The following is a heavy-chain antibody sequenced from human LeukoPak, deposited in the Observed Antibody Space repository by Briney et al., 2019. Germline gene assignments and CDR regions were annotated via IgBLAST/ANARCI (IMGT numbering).Heavy chain of an antibody. CDR2: LYSSGST. V-gene: IGHV3-66*01. CDR3: AAKGNGYSGSYVFAH. CDR1: GFTVSVNY. D-gene: IGHD1-26*01. Sequence: PGGSLRLSCAASGFTVSVNYMSRVRQAPGKGLEWVSVLYSSGSTNYADSVKGRFTISRDNSENTLSLQMNSLRVEDTAVYYCAAKGNGYSGSYVFAHWGQGTLVTVSS. J-gene: IGHJ4*02.